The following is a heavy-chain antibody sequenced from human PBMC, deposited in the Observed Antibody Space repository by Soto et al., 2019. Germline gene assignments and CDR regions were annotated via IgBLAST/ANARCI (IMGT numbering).Heavy chain of an antibody. J-gene: IGHJ6*04. D-gene: IGHD3-10*01. CDR3: ARFEGGASGTYGLDV. CDR1: GFTFANYA. CDR2: LSNSGGTT. Sequence: VQLLESGGGLVQPGGSLGLSCAGSGFTFANYAMSWVRQAPGKGLEWVSVLSNSGGTTYYADSVKGRFTISRDNFKNKLSLQLDRLRDEDKDIYYCARFEGGASGTYGLDVWGKGTKVTVSS. V-gene: IGHV3-23*01.